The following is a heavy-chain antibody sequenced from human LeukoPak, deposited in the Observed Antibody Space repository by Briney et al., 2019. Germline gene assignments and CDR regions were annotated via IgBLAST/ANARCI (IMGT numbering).Heavy chain of an antibody. J-gene: IGHJ4*02. CDR1: GFTFSSYG. CDR2: IRYDGSNK. CDR3: AEDNAYCSGGSCYSDFDY. D-gene: IGHD2-15*01. V-gene: IGHV3-30*02. Sequence: PGGSLRLSCAASGFTFSSYGMHWVRQAPGKGLEWVAFIRYDGSNKYYADSVKGRFTISRDNSKNTLYLQMNSLRAEDTAVYYCAEDNAYCSGGSCYSDFDYWGQGTLVTVSS.